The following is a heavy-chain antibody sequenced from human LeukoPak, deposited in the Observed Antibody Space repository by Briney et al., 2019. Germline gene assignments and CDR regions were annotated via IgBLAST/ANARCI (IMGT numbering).Heavy chain of an antibody. CDR2: IKQDGSEK. CDR3: ARDESGESELDY. Sequence: ANIKQDGSEKYYVDSVKGRFTISRDNAKNSLYLQMNSLRAEDTAVYYCARDESGESELDYWGQGTLVTVSS. D-gene: IGHD1-26*01. J-gene: IGHJ4*02. V-gene: IGHV3-7*01.